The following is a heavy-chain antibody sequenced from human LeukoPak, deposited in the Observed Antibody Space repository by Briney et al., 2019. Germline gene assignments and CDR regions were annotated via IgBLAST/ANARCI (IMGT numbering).Heavy chain of an antibody. D-gene: IGHD4-23*01. CDR2: IRQDDSEK. CDR3: ATDRKVGTWDPRFNY. J-gene: IGHJ4*02. Sequence: GGSLRLSCSASGFTFSDYWMMWGRQAPGKGLEWVGNIRQDDSEKNYVDSVKGRFTISRDNAKFSLYPQMNSLRAEDTAIYYCATDRKVGTWDPRFNYWGQGTLVTVSS. V-gene: IGHV3-7*01. CDR1: GFTFSDYW.